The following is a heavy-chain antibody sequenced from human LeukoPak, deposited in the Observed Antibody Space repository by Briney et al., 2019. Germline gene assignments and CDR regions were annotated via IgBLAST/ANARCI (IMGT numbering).Heavy chain of an antibody. Sequence: GGSLRLSCAASGFTFSSYAMHWVRQAPGKRLEWVAVISYDGSNKYYADSVKGRFTISRDNSKNTLYLQMNSLRAEDTAVYYCARGKERYCSSTSCFSFDYWGQGTLVTVSS. D-gene: IGHD2-2*01. V-gene: IGHV3-30-3*01. CDR2: ISYDGSNK. CDR1: GFTFSSYA. J-gene: IGHJ4*02. CDR3: ARGKERYCSSTSCFSFDY.